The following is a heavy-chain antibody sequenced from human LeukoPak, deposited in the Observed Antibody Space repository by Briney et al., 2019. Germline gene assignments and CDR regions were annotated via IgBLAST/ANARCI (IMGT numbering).Heavy chain of an antibody. J-gene: IGHJ3*02. D-gene: IGHD3-22*01. Sequence: GGSLRLSCAASGFTLSDYYMSWIRQAPGKGLEWVSGITSSGGNTYYADSVKGRFTISRDNSKNTLYLQMNSLRVEDMAVYYCAKENTMIVLGAFDIWGQGTMVTVSS. CDR2: ITSSGGNT. V-gene: IGHV3-23*01. CDR3: AKENTMIVLGAFDI. CDR1: GFTLSDYY.